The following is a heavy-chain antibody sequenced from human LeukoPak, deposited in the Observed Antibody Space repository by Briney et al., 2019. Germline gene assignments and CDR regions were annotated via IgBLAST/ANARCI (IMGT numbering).Heavy chain of an antibody. CDR3: ASDTLYGSGSYYYYYYYMDV. Sequence: ASVKVPCKASGYTFTGYYMHWVRQAPGQGLEWMGWINPNSGGTNYAQKFQGRVTMTRDTSISTAYMELSRLRSDDTAVYYCASDTLYGSGSYYYYYYYMDVWGKGTTVTVSS. J-gene: IGHJ6*03. CDR1: GYTFTGYY. D-gene: IGHD3-10*01. CDR2: INPNSGGT. V-gene: IGHV1-2*02.